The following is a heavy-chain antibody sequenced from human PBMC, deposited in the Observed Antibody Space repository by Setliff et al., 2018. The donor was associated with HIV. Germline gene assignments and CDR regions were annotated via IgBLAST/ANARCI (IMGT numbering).Heavy chain of an antibody. CDR1: GGLISSHIYQ. Sequence: RSETLSLTCTVSGGLISSHIYQWGWIRQPPGKGLEWIGSIYYSGTTYYNPSLKSRLTISIGTSMNQFSLRLNALTAADTAVYYCARLGGNWGYWFDPWSQGTLVTVSS. J-gene: IGHJ5*02. CDR2: IYYSGTT. CDR3: ARLGGNWGYWFDP. V-gene: IGHV4-39*01. D-gene: IGHD7-27*01.